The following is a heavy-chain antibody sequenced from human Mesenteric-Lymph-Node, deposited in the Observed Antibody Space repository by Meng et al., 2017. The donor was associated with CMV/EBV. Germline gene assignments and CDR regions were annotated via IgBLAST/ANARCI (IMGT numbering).Heavy chain of an antibody. Sequence: KVSCKGSAYTFSTYWLGWVRQMPGKGLEWMGIIYPDNSETTYSPSFQGHVTISADKSISTAYLQWTGLEASDTAIYYCARKRGYFFDYWGDGTPVTVSS. CDR1: AYTFSTYW. CDR2: IYPDNSET. CDR3: ARKRGYFFDY. V-gene: IGHV5-51*01. J-gene: IGHJ4*01. D-gene: IGHD3-10*01.